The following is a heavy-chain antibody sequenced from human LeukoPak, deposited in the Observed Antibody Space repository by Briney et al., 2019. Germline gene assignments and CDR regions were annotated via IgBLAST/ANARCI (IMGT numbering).Heavy chain of an antibody. CDR1: GDSVSSNSAA. J-gene: IGHJ5*02. Sequence: SQTLSLTCAISGDSVSSNSAAWNWIRQSPSRGLEWLGRTYYRSKWYNDYAVSVKSRITINPDTSKNQFSLQLSSVTAADTAVYYCARRRPSYCSDTTCNVFYGWGFDPWGQGTLVTVSS. V-gene: IGHV6-1*01. D-gene: IGHD2-2*01. CDR3: ARRRPSYCSDTTCNVFYGWGFDP. CDR2: TYYRSKWYN.